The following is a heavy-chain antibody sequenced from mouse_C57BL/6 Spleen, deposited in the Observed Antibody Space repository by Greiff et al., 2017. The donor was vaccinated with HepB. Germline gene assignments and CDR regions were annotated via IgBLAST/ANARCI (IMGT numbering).Heavy chain of an antibody. CDR1: GYTFTSYW. J-gene: IGHJ2*01. Sequence: QVQLQQPGTELVKPGASVKLSCKASGYTFTSYWMHWVKQRPGQSLEWIGNINPSNGGTNYNEKFKSKATLTVDKSSSTAYMQLSSLPSEYSAVYYCARRELRGYFDYWGQGTTLTVSS. CDR3: ARRELRGYFDY. V-gene: IGHV1-53*01. D-gene: IGHD2-4*01. CDR2: INPSNGGT.